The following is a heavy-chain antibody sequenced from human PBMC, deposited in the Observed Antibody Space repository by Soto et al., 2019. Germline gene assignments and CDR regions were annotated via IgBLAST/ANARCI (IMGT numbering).Heavy chain of an antibody. D-gene: IGHD2-15*01. Sequence: GSLRLSCAASGFTVSSNYMSWVRQAPGKGLEWVSVIYSGGSTYYADSVKGRFTISRDNSKNTLYLQMNSLRAEDTAVYYCAKDLGSVDYYYYMDVWGKGTTVTVSS. CDR2: IYSGGST. CDR3: AKDLGSVDYYYYMDV. V-gene: IGHV3-53*01. J-gene: IGHJ6*03. CDR1: GFTVSSNY.